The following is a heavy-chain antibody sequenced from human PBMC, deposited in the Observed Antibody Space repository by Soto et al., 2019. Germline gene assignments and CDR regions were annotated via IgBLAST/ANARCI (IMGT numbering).Heavy chain of an antibody. J-gene: IGHJ6*02. CDR1: GFTFTSSA. Sequence: SVKVSCKASGFTFTSSAMQWVRQARGQRLEWIGWIVVGSGNTNYEQKFQERVTITRDMSTSTAYMELSSLRSEDTAVYYCAALEVGYLFMDVWGQGTTVTVSS. CDR3: AALEVGYLFMDV. CDR2: IVVGSGNT. D-gene: IGHD6-25*01. V-gene: IGHV1-58*02.